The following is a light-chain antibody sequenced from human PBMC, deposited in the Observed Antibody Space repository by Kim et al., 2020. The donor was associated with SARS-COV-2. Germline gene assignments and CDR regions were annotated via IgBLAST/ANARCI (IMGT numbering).Light chain of an antibody. Sequence: SASVGDRGTSACRASQSVRTYLNWHRQEPGSAPKLLIFAAATLPSGVPSRFSGSGSGAEFTLTISSLQPEDFATYYCLQSFNTPHTFGQGTKLEIK. CDR3: LQSFNTPHT. V-gene: IGKV1-39*01. J-gene: IGKJ2*01. CDR1: QSVRTY. CDR2: AAA.